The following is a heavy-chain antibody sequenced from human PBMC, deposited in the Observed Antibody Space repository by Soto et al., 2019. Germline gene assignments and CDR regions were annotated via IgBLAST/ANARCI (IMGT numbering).Heavy chain of an antibody. J-gene: IGHJ4*02. D-gene: IGHD3-3*01. CDR3: AKPYDFWSGYFDY. V-gene: IGHV3-23*01. CDR1: GFTFSSYA. Sequence: HPGGSLRLSCAASGFTFSSYAMSWVRQAPGKGLEWVSAISGSGDSTYYADSVKGRFTISRDNSKNTLYLQMNSLRAEDTAVYYCAKPYDFWSGYFDYWGQGTLVTVSS. CDR2: ISGSGDST.